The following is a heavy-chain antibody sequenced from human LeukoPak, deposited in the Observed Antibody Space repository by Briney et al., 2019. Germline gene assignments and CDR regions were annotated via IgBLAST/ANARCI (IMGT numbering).Heavy chain of an antibody. CDR1: GGTFSSYA. CDR3: ASRIKSGWYANYFDY. J-gene: IGHJ4*02. V-gene: IGHV1-69*13. Sequence: SVKVSCKASGGTFSSYAISWVRQAPGQGLEWMGGIILIFGTANYAQKFQGRVTITADESTSTAYMELSSLRSEDTAVYYCASRIKSGWYANYFDYWGQGTLVTVSS. D-gene: IGHD6-19*01. CDR2: IILIFGTA.